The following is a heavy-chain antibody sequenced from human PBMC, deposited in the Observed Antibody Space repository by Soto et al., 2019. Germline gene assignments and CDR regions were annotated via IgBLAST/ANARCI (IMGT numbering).Heavy chain of an antibody. J-gene: IGHJ3*02. CDR2: ISRVGGST. Sequence: VQLVASWGVVVQPGGSLRLSCAASGFTFDDYTMHWVGQAPGTGLEWVSLISRVGGSTYYADSVKGRFTISRDNSENSLYLQMNSLRTEDTAFYYCASTRSSSRAGDAFDIWGQGTMVTVSS. D-gene: IGHD6-13*01. CDR3: ASTRSSSRAGDAFDI. V-gene: IGHV3-43*01. CDR1: GFTFDDYT.